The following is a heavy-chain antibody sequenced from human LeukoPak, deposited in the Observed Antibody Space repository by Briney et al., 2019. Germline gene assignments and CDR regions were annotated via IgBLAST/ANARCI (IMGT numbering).Heavy chain of an antibody. J-gene: IGHJ4*02. D-gene: IGHD3-3*01. CDR2: IIPIFGTA. CDR1: GGTFSSYA. V-gene: IGHV1-69*05. Sequence: GASVTVSCKASGGTFSSYAISWVRQAPGQGLEWMGGIIPIFGTANYAQKFQGRVTITTDESTSTAYMELSSLRSEDTAVYYCARDRGYYDFWSGYLDYWGQGTLVTVSS. CDR3: ARDRGYYDFWSGYLDY.